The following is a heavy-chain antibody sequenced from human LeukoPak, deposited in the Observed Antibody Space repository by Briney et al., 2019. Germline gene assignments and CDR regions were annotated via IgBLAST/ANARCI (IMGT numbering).Heavy chain of an antibody. Sequence: PGGSLRLSCAASGFTFSSYGVHWVRQAPGKGLEWVAFIRYDGSNKYYADSVKGRFTISRDNSKNTLYLQMNSLRVEDTAVYYCAKDKAYYYDSSGYLSDYWGQGTLVTVSS. CDR3: AKDKAYYYDSSGYLSDY. J-gene: IGHJ4*02. D-gene: IGHD3-22*01. CDR1: GFTFSSYG. CDR2: IRYDGSNK. V-gene: IGHV3-30*02.